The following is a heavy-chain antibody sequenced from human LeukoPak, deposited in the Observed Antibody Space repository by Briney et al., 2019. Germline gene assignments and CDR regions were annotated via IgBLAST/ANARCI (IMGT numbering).Heavy chain of an antibody. CDR2: IKQDGSEK. CDR3: ARDKAPYFWSGYFLFDY. Sequence: PGGSLRLSCAASGFTFSSYAMSWVRQAPGKGLEWVANIKQDGSEKYYVDSVKGRFTISRDNAKNSLYLQMNSLRAEDTAVYYCARDKAPYFWSGYFLFDYWGQGTLVTVSS. J-gene: IGHJ4*02. V-gene: IGHV3-7*01. CDR1: GFTFSSYA. D-gene: IGHD3-3*01.